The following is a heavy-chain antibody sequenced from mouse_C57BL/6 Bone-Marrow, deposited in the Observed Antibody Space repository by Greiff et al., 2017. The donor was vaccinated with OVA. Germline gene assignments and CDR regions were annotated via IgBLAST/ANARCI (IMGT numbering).Heavy chain of an antibody. CDR2: INPNNGGT. D-gene: IGHD2-2*01. CDR1: GYTFTDYN. V-gene: IGHV1-22*01. J-gene: IGHJ3*01. CDR3: ARLWLRRRAWFAY. Sequence: VQLQQSGPELVKPGASVKMSCKASGYTFTDYNMHWVKQSHGKSHEWIGYINPNNGGTSYNQKFKGKATLTVNKSSSTAYMELRSLTSEDSAVYYCARLWLRRRAWFAYWGQGTLVTVSA.